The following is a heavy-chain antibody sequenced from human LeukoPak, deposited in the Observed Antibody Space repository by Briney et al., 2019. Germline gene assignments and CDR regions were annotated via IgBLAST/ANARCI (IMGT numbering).Heavy chain of an antibody. CDR2: IYDSVRT. CDR1: GVSISNYY. CDR3: ARGYFY. V-gene: IGHV4-59*01. Sequence: SETLSLTCTVSGVSISNYYWSWIRQPPGRGLEWIGYIYDSVRTNYNPSLRSRVTISADTSKNQFYLKLTSVTAADTAVCYCARGYFYWGQGTLVTVSS. D-gene: IGHD1-1*01. J-gene: IGHJ4*02.